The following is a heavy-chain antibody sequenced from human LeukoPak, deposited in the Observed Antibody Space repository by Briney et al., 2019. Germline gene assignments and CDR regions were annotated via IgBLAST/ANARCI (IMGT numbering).Heavy chain of an antibody. CDR2: FDPEDGET. CDR1: GYTLTELS. CDR3: ATFDGGDYYYYCMDV. V-gene: IGHV1-24*01. J-gene: IGHJ6*02. Sequence: ASVKVSCKVSGYTLTELSMHWVRQAPGKGLEWMGGFDPEDGETIYAQKFQGRVTMTEDTSTDTAYMELSSLRSEDTAVYYCATFDGGDYYYYCMDVWGQGTTVTVSS. D-gene: IGHD4-23*01.